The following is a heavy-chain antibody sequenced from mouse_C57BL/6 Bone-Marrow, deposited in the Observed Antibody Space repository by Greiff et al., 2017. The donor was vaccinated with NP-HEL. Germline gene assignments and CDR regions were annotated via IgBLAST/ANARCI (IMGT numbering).Heavy chain of an antibody. CDR1: GFTFTDYY. V-gene: IGHV7-3*01. Sequence: DVMLVESGGGLVQPGGSLSLSCAASGFTFTDYYMSWVRQPPGKALEWLGFIRNKANGYTTEYSASVKGRFTISRVNSQSILYLQMNALRAEDSATYYCARSIYYDYADDPFYAMDYWGQGTSVTVSS. CDR2: IRNKANGYTT. J-gene: IGHJ4*01. D-gene: IGHD2-4*01. CDR3: ARSIYYDYADDPFYAMDY.